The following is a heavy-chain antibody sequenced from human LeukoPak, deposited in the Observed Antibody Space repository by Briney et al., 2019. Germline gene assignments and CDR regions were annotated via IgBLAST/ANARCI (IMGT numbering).Heavy chain of an antibody. V-gene: IGHV3-23*01. CDR1: GFTFSSYA. CDR3: AKVRYFDWFVFDY. J-gene: IGHJ4*02. Sequence: GGSLRLSCAASGFTFSSYAMSWVRQAPGKGLEWVSAISGSGGSTYYAGSVKGRFTISRDNSKNTLYLRMNSLRAEDTAVYYCAKVRYFDWFVFDYWGQGTLVTVSS. D-gene: IGHD3-9*01. CDR2: ISGSGGST.